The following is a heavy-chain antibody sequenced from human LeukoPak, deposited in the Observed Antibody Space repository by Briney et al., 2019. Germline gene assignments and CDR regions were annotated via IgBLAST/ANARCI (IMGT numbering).Heavy chain of an antibody. CDR3: ARAGVAVAGTVSYYYYYMDV. CDR1: GGSISSHY. V-gene: IGHV4-59*11. J-gene: IGHJ6*03. CDR2: IYYSGST. D-gene: IGHD6-19*01. Sequence: SETLSLTCTVSGGSISSHYWSWIRQPPGKGLEWIGYIYYSGSTNYNPSLKSRVTISVDTSKNQFSLKLSSVTAADTAVYYCARAGVAVAGTVSYYYYYMDVWGKGTTVTVSS.